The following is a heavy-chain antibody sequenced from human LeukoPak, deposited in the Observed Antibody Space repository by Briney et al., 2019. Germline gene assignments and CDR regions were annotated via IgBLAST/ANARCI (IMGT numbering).Heavy chain of an antibody. J-gene: IGHJ4*02. V-gene: IGHV3-21*01. CDR2: ISSSSSYI. Sequence: GGSLRLSCAASGFTFSSYSMNWVRQAPGKGLEWVSSISSSSSYIYYADSVKGRFTISRDNAKISLYLQMNSLRAEDTAVYYCARVTYGGNSGADYWGQGTLVTVSS. D-gene: IGHD4-23*01. CDR1: GFTFSSYS. CDR3: ARVTYGGNSGADY.